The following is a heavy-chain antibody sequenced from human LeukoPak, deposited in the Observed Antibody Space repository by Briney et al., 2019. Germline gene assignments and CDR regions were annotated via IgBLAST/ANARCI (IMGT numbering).Heavy chain of an antibody. D-gene: IGHD2-15*01. J-gene: IGHJ4*02. Sequence: GGSLRLSCAASGFTFSSYGMHWVRQAPGKGLGWVAFIRYDGSNKYYADSVKGRFTISRDNSKNTLYLQMNSLRAEDTAVYYCAKDPPRYCSGGSCYSGFDYWGQGTLVTVSS. V-gene: IGHV3-30*02. CDR3: AKDPPRYCSGGSCYSGFDY. CDR2: IRYDGSNK. CDR1: GFTFSSYG.